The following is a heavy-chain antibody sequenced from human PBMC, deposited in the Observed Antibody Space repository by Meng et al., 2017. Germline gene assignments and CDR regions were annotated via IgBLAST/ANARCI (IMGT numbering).Heavy chain of an antibody. CDR1: GGSSSSSSYY. CDR2: IYYSGST. CDR3: ARVPYYGSGSYQYNWFDP. J-gene: IGHJ5*02. Sequence: QLQLQESGPGLVKPSETLSLTCTVSGGSSSSSSYYWGSIRQPPAKGLEWIGSIYYSGSTYYNPSLMSRVTISVDTSKNQFSLKLSSVTAADTAVYYCARVPYYGSGSYQYNWFDPWGQGTLVTVSS. V-gene: IGHV4-39*07. D-gene: IGHD3-10*01.